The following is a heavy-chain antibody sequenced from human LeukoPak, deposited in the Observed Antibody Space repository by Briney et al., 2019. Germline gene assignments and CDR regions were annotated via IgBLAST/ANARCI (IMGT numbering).Heavy chain of an antibody. Sequence: SETLSLTCTVSGYSVSSGYYWGWIRQPPGKGLEWIASIYHSGDTYYNPSLRSRVTISLDTSKNQLSLKLSSVTAADTAVYYCARHTHYSSGWYGEDWGQGTLVTVSS. CDR2: IYHSGDT. CDR3: ARHTHYSSGWYGED. V-gene: IGHV4-38-2*02. CDR1: GYSVSSGYY. D-gene: IGHD6-19*01. J-gene: IGHJ4*02.